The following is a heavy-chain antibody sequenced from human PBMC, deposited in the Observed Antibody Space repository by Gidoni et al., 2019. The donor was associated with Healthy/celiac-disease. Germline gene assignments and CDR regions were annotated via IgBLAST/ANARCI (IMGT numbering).Heavy chain of an antibody. CDR2: LYPGDSDT. D-gene: IGHD3-10*01. V-gene: IGHV5-51*01. J-gene: IGHJ4*02. CDR1: GYSFTSDW. Sequence: EVQLVQSGAEVKKPGESLKISWKGSGYSFTSDWIGWVRQMPGKGLEWMGFLYPGDSDTRYSPSFQGQVTISADKSISTAYLQWSSLKASDTAMYYCARAGYYYGSGSYLPEYWGQGTLVTVSS. CDR3: ARAGYYYGSGSYLPEY.